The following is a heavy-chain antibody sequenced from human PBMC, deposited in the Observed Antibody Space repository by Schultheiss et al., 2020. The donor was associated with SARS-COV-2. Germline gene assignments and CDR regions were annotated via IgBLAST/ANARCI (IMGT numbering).Heavy chain of an antibody. CDR3: ARDQRGTVLDV. V-gene: IGHV3-23*01. D-gene: IGHD4-17*01. J-gene: IGHJ6*02. CDR2: ISDSDDNT. Sequence: GESLKISCAASGFTFSDYYMTWIRQAPGKGLEWVSAISDSDDNTYYADSVKGRFTISRDNSKNTLYLQMNSLRAEDTAVYYCARDQRGTVLDVWGQGTTVTVSS. CDR1: GFTFSDYY.